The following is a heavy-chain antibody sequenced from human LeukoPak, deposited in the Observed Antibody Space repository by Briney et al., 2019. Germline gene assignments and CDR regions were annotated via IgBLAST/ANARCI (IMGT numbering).Heavy chain of an antibody. CDR1: GFTFSSYA. J-gene: IGHJ4*02. D-gene: IGHD3-10*01. Sequence: GGSLRLSCAASGFTFSSYAMSWVRQAPGKGLEWVSAISGSGGSTYYADSVKGRFTISRDNSKNTLYLQMNSLRAEDTAVYYCAKLSGYYYGSGSYLTIDYWGQGTLVTVSS. CDR3: AKLSGYYYGSGSYLTIDY. CDR2: ISGSGGST. V-gene: IGHV3-23*01.